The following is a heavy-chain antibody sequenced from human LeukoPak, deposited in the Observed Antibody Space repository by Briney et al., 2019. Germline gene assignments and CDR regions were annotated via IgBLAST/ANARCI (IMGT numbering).Heavy chain of an antibody. J-gene: IGHJ5*02. CDR1: GGSISSHY. CDR2: IYYSGST. D-gene: IGHD5-12*01. V-gene: IGHV4-59*11. CDR3: AREEGDRSGYDPYNWFDP. Sequence: PSETLSLTCTVSGGSISSHYWSWIRQPPGKGLEWIGYIYYSGSTNYNPSLKSRVTISVDTSKNQFSLKLSSVTAADTAVYYCAREEGDRSGYDPYNWFDPWGQGTLVTVSS.